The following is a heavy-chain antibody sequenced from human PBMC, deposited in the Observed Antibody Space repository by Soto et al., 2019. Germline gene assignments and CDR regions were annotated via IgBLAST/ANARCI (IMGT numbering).Heavy chain of an antibody. D-gene: IGHD5-18*01. J-gene: IGHJ4*02. Sequence: EVQLVESGGGLVQPGGSLRLSCAASGFTFTNYWMTWVRQAPGKGLEWVAIVKPDGSEKNYVESVKGRFTISRDNANNSLYLQRNGLRTEGTAVYYCAKVGPGGYGFECYFDHWGQGTLVTVSS. CDR2: VKPDGSEK. V-gene: IGHV3-7*03. CDR1: GFTFTNYW. CDR3: AKVGPGGYGFECYFDH.